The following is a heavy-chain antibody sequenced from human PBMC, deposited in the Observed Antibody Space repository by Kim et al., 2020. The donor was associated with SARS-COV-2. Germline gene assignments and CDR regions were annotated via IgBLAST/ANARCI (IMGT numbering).Heavy chain of an antibody. Sequence: SETLSLTCAVYGGSFSGYYWSWIRQPPGKGLEWIGEINHSGSTNYNPSLKSRVTISVDTSKNQFSLKLSSVTAADTAVYYCARVLRERRVRGRYYMDVWGKGTTVTVSS. CDR1: GGSFSGYY. CDR3: ARVLRERRVRGRYYMDV. J-gene: IGHJ6*03. V-gene: IGHV4-34*01. CDR2: INHSGST. D-gene: IGHD3-10*01.